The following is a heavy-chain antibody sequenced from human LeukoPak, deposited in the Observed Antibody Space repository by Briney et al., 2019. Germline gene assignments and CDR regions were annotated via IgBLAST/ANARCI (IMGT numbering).Heavy chain of an antibody. CDR1: GFTFSSYE. V-gene: IGHV3-48*03. Sequence: PGGSLRLSCAASGFTFSSYEMNWVRQAPGKGLEGVSYISSSGSTIYYADSVKGRFTISRDNAKNSLYLQMNSLRAEDTAVYYCAAPEVVVITNAFDIWGQGTMVTVSS. CDR2: ISSSGSTI. D-gene: IGHD3-22*01. CDR3: AAPEVVVITNAFDI. J-gene: IGHJ3*02.